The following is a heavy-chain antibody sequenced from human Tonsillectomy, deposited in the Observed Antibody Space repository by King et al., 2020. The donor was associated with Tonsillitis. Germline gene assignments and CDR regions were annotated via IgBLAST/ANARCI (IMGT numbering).Heavy chain of an antibody. D-gene: IGHD3-22*01. Sequence: QLQESGPGLVKPSQTLSLTCTVSGGSISSGSYYWSWIRQPAGKGLEWIGRIYTSGSTNYNPSLKSRVTISVDTSNNQFSLKLSSVTAADTAVYYCAREEGTYDYDSSGYQGAFDNW. CDR2: IYTSGST. J-gene: IGHJ3*02. CDR3: AREEGTYDYDSSGYQGAFDN. V-gene: IGHV4-61*02. CDR1: GGSISSGSYY.